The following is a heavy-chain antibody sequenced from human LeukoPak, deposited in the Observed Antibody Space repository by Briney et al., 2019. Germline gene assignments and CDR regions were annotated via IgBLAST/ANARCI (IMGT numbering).Heavy chain of an antibody. CDR3: AKGMVVAATLGSYFDY. D-gene: IGHD2-15*01. Sequence: GGSLRLSCAASGFTFSTYAMHWVRQAPGKGLEWVAVISYDGSNKYYADSVKGRFTISRDNSKNTLYLQMNSLRAEDTAVYYCAKGMVVAATLGSYFDYWGQGTLVTVSS. CDR1: GFTFSTYA. J-gene: IGHJ4*02. CDR2: ISYDGSNK. V-gene: IGHV3-30*04.